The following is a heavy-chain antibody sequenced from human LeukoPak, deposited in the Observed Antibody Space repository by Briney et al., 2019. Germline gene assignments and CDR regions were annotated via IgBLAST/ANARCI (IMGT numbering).Heavy chain of an antibody. CDR3: ARASPYYYGSGSYYNNWFDP. CDR2: IIPIFGTA. V-gene: IGHV1-69*01. D-gene: IGHD3-10*01. Sequence: GSSVKVSCKASGGTFSSYAISWVRQAPGQGLEWMGGIIPIFGTANYAQKFQGRVTITADESTSTAYMELSSLRSEDTAVYYCARASPYYYGSGSYYNNWFDPWGQGTLVTVSS. CDR1: GGTFSSYA. J-gene: IGHJ5*02.